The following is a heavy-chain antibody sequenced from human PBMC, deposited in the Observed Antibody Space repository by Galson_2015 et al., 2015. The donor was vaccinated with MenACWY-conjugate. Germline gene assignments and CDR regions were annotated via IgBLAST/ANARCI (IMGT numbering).Heavy chain of an antibody. D-gene: IGHD5-18*01. J-gene: IGHJ4*02. CDR3: ARVPGYSYGYYDW. CDR2: ISSSSSTI. CDR1: GFTFSTYS. V-gene: IGHV3-48*02. Sequence: SLRLSCAASGFTFSTYSMNWVRQAPGERLEWVSYISSSSSTIYYADSVKGRFTISRDNAKNSLYLQMNTLRDEDTAVYYCARVPGYSYGYYDWWGQGTLVTVSS.